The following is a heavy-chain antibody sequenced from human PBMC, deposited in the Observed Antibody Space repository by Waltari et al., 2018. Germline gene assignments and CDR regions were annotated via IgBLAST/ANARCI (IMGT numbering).Heavy chain of an antibody. J-gene: IGHJ6*03. CDR3: AKAASRPEYYYYYYMDV. CDR2: IIPIFGTA. CDR1: GGTFSSYA. V-gene: IGHV1-69*05. D-gene: IGHD6-25*01. Sequence: QVQLVQSGAEVKKHGSSVKVSCKASGGTFSSYAISWVRQAPGQGLEWMGGIIPIFGTANYAQKFQGRVTITTDESTSTAYMELSSLRSEDTAVYYCAKAASRPEYYYYYYMDVWGKGTTVTVSS.